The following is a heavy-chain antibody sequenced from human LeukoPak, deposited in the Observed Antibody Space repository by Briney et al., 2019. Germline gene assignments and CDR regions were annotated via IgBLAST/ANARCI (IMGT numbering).Heavy chain of an antibody. CDR1: GYIFTNYT. J-gene: IGHJ5*02. Sequence: ASVKVSCKASGYIFTNYTMNWVRQAPGQGLEWMGWINTNTGNPTYAQGFTGRFVFSLDTSVSTAYLQISSLKAEDAAVYYCARVVWYYGSGSYYSNWFDPWGQGTLVTVSS. CDR2: INTNTGNP. CDR3: ARVVWYYGSGSYYSNWFDP. V-gene: IGHV7-4-1*02. D-gene: IGHD3-10*01.